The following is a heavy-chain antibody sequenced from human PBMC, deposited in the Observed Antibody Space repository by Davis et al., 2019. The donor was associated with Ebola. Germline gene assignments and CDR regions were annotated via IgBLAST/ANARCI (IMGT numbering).Heavy chain of an antibody. CDR2: IIPILGIA. Sequence: AASVKVSCKASGGTFSSYAISWVRQAPGQGLEWMGRIIPILGIANYAQKFQGRVTITADKSTSTVYMELSSLRSEDTAVYYCAREDIVVVVAAPRDYYYYGMDVWGQGTTVTVSS. J-gene: IGHJ6*02. CDR3: AREDIVVVVAAPRDYYYYGMDV. V-gene: IGHV1-69*04. D-gene: IGHD2-15*01. CDR1: GGTFSSYA.